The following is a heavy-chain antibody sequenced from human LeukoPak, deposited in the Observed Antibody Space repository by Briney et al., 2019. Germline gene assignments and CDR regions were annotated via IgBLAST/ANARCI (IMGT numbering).Heavy chain of an antibody. Sequence: PGGSLRLSCAASGFTFSSYAMSWVRQAPGKGLEWVSSISSSSSYIYYADSVKGRFTISRDNAKNSLYLQMNSLRAEDTAVYYCARDQRIVGATTCDFDYWGQGTLVTVSS. CDR2: ISSSSSYI. V-gene: IGHV3-21*01. CDR1: GFTFSSYA. CDR3: ARDQRIVGATTCDFDY. J-gene: IGHJ4*02. D-gene: IGHD1-26*01.